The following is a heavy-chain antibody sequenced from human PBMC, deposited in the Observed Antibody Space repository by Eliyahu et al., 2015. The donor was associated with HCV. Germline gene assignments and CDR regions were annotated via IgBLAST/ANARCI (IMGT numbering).Heavy chain of an antibody. J-gene: IGHJ4*02. CDR3: ARGSDS. CDR1: GFTFRNYW. CDR2: INWDGGIT. Sequence: EVQLVESGGGLVQPGGSLRLSCAASGFTFRNYWMYWVRQAPGMGLVWVSRINWDGGITGYADSVKGRFTVSRVNAKNTLDLQMNNLRVDDTAVYFCARGSDSWGQGTVVTVSS. V-gene: IGHV3-74*01.